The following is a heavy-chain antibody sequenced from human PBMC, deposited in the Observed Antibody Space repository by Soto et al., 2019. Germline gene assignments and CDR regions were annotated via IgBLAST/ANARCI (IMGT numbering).Heavy chain of an antibody. Sequence: TGESLKISCRTSGYKFTSSWIAWVLQMPCKGLEWMGIIFPSDSDTRYSPSFQGQVTISADRSTSTVFLQWASLKASDTAVYFCARKDKSGYFNWFDPWGQGTLVTVSS. CDR3: ARKDKSGYFNWFDP. CDR2: IFPSDSDT. D-gene: IGHD3-22*01. CDR1: GYKFTSSW. V-gene: IGHV5-51*01. J-gene: IGHJ5*02.